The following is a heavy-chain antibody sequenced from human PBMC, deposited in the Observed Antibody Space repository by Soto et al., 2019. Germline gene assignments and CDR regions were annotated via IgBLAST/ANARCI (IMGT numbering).Heavy chain of an antibody. CDR3: ARGDYYDSSALVDPGAFDI. CDR1: GGTFSSYA. V-gene: IGHV1-69*13. Sequence: GASVKVSCKASGGTFSSYAISWVRQAPGQGLEWMGGIIPIFGTANYAQKFQGRVTITADESTSTAYMELSSLRSEDTAVYYCARGDYYDSSALVDPGAFDIWGQGTMVTVSS. CDR2: IIPIFGTA. D-gene: IGHD3-22*01. J-gene: IGHJ3*02.